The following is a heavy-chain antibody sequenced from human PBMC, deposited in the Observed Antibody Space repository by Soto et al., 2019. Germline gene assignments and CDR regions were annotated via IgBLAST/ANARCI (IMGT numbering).Heavy chain of an antibody. CDR1: GGSISSSNW. V-gene: IGHV4-4*02. J-gene: IGHJ5*02. CDR2: IYHSGST. D-gene: IGHD2-2*01. Sequence: SETLSLTCAVSGGSISSSNWWSWVRQPPGKGLEWIGEIYHSGSTNYNPSLKSRVTISVDKSKNQFSLKLSSVTAADTAVYYCARANVVVPAATNNWFDPWGQGTLVTVSS. CDR3: ARANVVVPAATNNWFDP.